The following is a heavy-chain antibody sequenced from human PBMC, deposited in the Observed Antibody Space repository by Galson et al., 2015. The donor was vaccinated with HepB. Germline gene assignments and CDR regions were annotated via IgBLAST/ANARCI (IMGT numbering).Heavy chain of an antibody. Sequence: SLRLSCAASGFTVSSNYMSWVRQAPGKGLEWISVIYSGGSTYYADSVKGRFTISRDNSKNTLYLQMNSLRAEDTAVYYCARDRYYDFWSGYLDYWGQGTLVTVSS. CDR3: ARDRYYDFWSGYLDY. V-gene: IGHV3-66*02. CDR2: IYSGGST. D-gene: IGHD3-3*01. CDR1: GFTVSSNY. J-gene: IGHJ4*02.